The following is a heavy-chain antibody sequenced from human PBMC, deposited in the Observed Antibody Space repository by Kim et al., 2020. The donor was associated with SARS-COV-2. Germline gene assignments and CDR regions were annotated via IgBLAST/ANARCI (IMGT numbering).Heavy chain of an antibody. D-gene: IGHD6-13*01. CDR1: GFTFGGYG. J-gene: IGHJ4*02. CDR3: AKSGIAAAAPSLFDY. Sequence: GGSLRLSCAASGFTFGGYGMHWVRQAPGKGLEWVAGISCDGSNKDYADSVKGRFTISRDNAKNTLYLQMNSLRAEDTAVYYCAKSGIAAAAPSLFDYWGQGTLVTVSS. CDR2: ISCDGSNK. V-gene: IGHV3-30*18.